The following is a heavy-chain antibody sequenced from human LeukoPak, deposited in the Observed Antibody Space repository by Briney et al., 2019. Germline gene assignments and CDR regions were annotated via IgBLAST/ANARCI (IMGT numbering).Heavy chain of an antibody. D-gene: IGHD3-9*01. Sequence: PGGSLRLSCAASGFTFSSDSMNWVRQAPRTGLEWVSSISSSSSYIYYADSVKGRFTISRDNAKNSLYLQMNSLRAEDTAVYYCARVNDILTGYYMDVWGKGTTVTVSS. CDR3: ARVNDILTGYYMDV. J-gene: IGHJ6*03. V-gene: IGHV3-21*01. CDR1: GFTFSSDS. CDR2: ISSSSSYI.